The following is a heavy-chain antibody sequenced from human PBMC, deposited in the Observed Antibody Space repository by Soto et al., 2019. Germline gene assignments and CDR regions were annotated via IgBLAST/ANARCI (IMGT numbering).Heavy chain of an antibody. J-gene: IGHJ4*02. CDR1: GGSIISGGYS. Sequence: SETLSLTCAVSGGSIISGGYSWSWIRQPPGKGLEWIGYIYHSGSTYYNPSLKSRVTISVDRSKNQFSLKLSSVTAADSAVYYCARVYGGYSLYFDYWGQGTLVTVSS. CDR3: ARVYGGYSLYFDY. CDR2: IYHSGST. D-gene: IGHD5-18*01. V-gene: IGHV4-30-2*01.